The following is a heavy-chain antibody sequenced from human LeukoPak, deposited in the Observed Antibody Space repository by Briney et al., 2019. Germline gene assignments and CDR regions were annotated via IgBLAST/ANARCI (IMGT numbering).Heavy chain of an antibody. CDR2: IYSGGTT. Sequence: GGSLRLSCAASGFTVSSNSMSWVRQAPGKGLEWVSVIYSGGTTYYADSVKGRFTISKDNSKNTLYLQMNSLRAEDTAVYYCARDPGVMTAVYFDYWGQGTLVTVSS. D-gene: IGHD2-21*02. J-gene: IGHJ4*02. V-gene: IGHV3-66*01. CDR1: GFTVSSNS. CDR3: ARDPGVMTAVYFDY.